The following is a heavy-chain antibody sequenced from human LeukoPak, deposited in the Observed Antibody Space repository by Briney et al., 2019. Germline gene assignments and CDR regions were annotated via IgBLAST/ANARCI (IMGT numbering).Heavy chain of an antibody. CDR1: GGSISSYY. CDR3: ARDTLTMVRGVIYDHYYGMDV. D-gene: IGHD3-10*01. J-gene: IGHJ6*02. Sequence: SETLSLTCTVSGGSISSYYWSWIRQPPGKGLEWIGYIYYSGSTNYNPSLKSRVTISVDTSKNQFSLKLSSVTAADTAVYYCARDTLTMVRGVIYDHYYGMDVWGQGTTVTVSS. V-gene: IGHV4-59*12. CDR2: IYYSGST.